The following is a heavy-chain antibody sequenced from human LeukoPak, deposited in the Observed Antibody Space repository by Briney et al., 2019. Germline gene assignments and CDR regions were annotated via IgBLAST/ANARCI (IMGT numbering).Heavy chain of an antibody. CDR1: GGTFSSYA. Sequence: ASVKVSCKASGGTFSSYAISWVRQAPGQGLEWMGGIIPIFGTANYAQKFQGRVTITADESTSTAYMELSGLRSEDTAVYYCARASNYYDSSGYLGDAFDIWGQGTMVTVSS. D-gene: IGHD3-22*01. CDR2: IIPIFGTA. J-gene: IGHJ3*02. CDR3: ARASNYYDSSGYLGDAFDI. V-gene: IGHV1-69*13.